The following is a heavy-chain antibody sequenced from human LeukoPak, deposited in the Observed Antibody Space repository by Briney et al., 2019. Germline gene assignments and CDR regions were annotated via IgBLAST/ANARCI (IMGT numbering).Heavy chain of an antibody. Sequence: ASVKVSCKVSGYTFTGYYMHWVRQAPGQGVEWMGWINPNSGGTNYAQKFQGRVTMTRDTSISTAYMELSRLRSDDTAVYYCARVSQQLVPYNWFDPWGQGTLVTVSS. V-gene: IGHV1-2*02. CDR2: INPNSGGT. J-gene: IGHJ5*02. CDR1: GYTFTGYY. D-gene: IGHD6-13*01. CDR3: ARVSQQLVPYNWFDP.